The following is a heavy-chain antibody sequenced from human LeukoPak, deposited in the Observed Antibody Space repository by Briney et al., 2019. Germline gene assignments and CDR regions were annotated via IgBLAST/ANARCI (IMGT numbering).Heavy chain of an antibody. CDR1: GDSISSNSYY. J-gene: IGHJ3*02. D-gene: IGHD2-8*01. CDR3: AREDWSNGVCYPSDAFDN. CDR2: IYFSGNT. V-gene: IGHV4-39*07. Sequence: SPSETLSLTCIVSGDSISSNSYYWGWIRQPPGKGLEWIGSIYFSGNTYYNPSLKSRVTISVDTSKNQFSLKLSSVTAADTAVYYCAREDWSNGVCYPSDAFDNWGHGTMVTVSS.